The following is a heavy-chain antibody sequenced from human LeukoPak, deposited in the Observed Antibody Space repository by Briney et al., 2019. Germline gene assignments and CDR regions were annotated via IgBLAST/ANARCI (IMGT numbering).Heavy chain of an antibody. D-gene: IGHD3-9*01. J-gene: IGHJ4*02. Sequence: GESLKISCKGSGYRFTSYWIGWVRQMPGKGLEWMGKIDPSDSYAKYSPSFQGHVTISVDKSINTAYLQWSSLKASDTAMYYCARLDRYGDFWGQGTPVTVSS. CDR3: ARLDRYGDF. CDR2: IDPSDSYA. CDR1: GYRFTSYW. V-gene: IGHV5-10-1*01.